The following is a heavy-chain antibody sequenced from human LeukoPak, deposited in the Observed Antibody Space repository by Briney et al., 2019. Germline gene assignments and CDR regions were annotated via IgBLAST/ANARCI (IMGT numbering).Heavy chain of an antibody. CDR2: IYYSGST. CDR3: ARSSQEIGIAFDLYHDGFDI. J-gene: IGHJ3*02. CDR1: GGSISSYY. V-gene: IGHV4-59*01. D-gene: IGHD3-16*01. Sequence: PSETLSLTCTVSGGSISSYYWSWIRQPPGKGLEWIGYIYYSGSTNYNPSLKSRVTISVDTSKNQFSLKLSSVTAADTAVYYCARSSQEIGIAFDLYHDGFDIWGQGTMVTVSS.